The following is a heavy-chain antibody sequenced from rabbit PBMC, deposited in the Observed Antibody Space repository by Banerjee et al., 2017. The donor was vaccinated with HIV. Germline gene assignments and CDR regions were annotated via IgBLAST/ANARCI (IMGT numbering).Heavy chain of an antibody. CDR3: ARGSAAMTMVITGYYLSL. CDR2: IDAGSGGNT. CDR1: GFSFSNRYY. V-gene: IGHV1S45*01. D-gene: IGHD2-1*01. J-gene: IGHJ4*01. Sequence: QEQLVEYGGDLVKPGASLTLTCTASGFSFSNRYYMCWVRQAPGKGLEWIGCIDAGSGGNTYYASWAKGRFTVSKTSSTTVTLQLNSLTAADTATYFCARGSAAMTMVITGYYLSLWGPGTLVTVS.